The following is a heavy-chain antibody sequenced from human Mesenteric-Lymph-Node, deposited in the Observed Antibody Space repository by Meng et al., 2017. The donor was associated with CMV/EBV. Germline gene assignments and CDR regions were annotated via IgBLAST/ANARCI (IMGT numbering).Heavy chain of an antibody. CDR2: INHSGST. CDR1: GRSFSGYY. D-gene: IGHD4-23*01. CDR3: ARHQRWLKSEGGFNY. V-gene: IGHV4-34*01. J-gene: IGHJ4*02. Sequence: QVALQEVGAGCVNPSETLSLTCAVYGRSFSGYYWSCIRQPPGKGLEWIGEINHSGSTNYNPSLKSRVTISVDTSKNQFSLKLSSVTAADTAVYYCARHQRWLKSEGGFNYWGQGTLVTASS.